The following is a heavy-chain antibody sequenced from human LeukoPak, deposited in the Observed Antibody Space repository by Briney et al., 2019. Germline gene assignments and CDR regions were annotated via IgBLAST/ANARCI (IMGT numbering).Heavy chain of an antibody. Sequence: ASVKASCKASGYTFTGYYMHWVRQAPGQGLEWMGWINPNSGGTNYAQKFQGRVTMTRDTSISTAYMELSRLRPDDTAVYYCARYPAAMNAFDIWGQGTMVTVSS. CDR1: GYTFTGYY. D-gene: IGHD2-2*01. CDR3: ARYPAAMNAFDI. J-gene: IGHJ3*02. V-gene: IGHV1-2*02. CDR2: INPNSGGT.